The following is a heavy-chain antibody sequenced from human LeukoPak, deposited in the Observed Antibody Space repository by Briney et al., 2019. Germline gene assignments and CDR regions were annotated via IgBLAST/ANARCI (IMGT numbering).Heavy chain of an antibody. V-gene: IGHV4-38-2*01. Sequence: PSEALSLTCAVSGYSISSGYYWGWIRQPPGKGLEWIGSIYHSGSTYYNPSLKSRVTTSVDTSKNQFSLKLSSVTAADTAVYYCARLRGARVDPWGQGTLVTVSS. CDR2: IYHSGST. J-gene: IGHJ5*02. D-gene: IGHD3-10*01. CDR3: ARLRGARVDP. CDR1: GYSISSGYY.